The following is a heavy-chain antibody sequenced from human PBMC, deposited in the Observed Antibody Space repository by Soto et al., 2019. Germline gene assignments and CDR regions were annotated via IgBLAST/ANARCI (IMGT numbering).Heavy chain of an antibody. J-gene: IGHJ6*02. D-gene: IGHD2-21*02. CDR2: IHYSGSI. Sequence: QVQLQQSGPGLVKPSQTLSLTCSVSGGSISSEYYHWTWIRQSPGKGLEWIGYIHYSGSILYNPSFKSRITMSVDTYKNQFSLQLSSVSAADTAVYFCAREDDGGDRDYYGLDVWGQGTTVTVSS. CDR1: GGSISSEYYH. V-gene: IGHV4-30-4*08. CDR3: AREDDGGDRDYYGLDV.